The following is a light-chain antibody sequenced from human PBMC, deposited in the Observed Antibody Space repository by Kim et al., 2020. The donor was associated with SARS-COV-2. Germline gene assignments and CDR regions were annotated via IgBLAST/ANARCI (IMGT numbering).Light chain of an antibody. Sequence: EIVMTQSPATLSVSPGERATLSCRASQSVRSNLAWYQQKPSQAPRLLIYGASTRATGIPAKFSGIGSGTEFTLTISSLQSEDFAVYYCQQYTNWPPEYTFGQGTKLEI. J-gene: IGKJ2*01. V-gene: IGKV3-15*01. CDR1: QSVRSN. CDR3: QQYTNWPPEYT. CDR2: GAS.